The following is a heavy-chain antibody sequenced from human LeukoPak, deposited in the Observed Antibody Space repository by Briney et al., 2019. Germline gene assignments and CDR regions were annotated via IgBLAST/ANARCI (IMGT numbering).Heavy chain of an antibody. J-gene: IGHJ4*02. D-gene: IGHD3-10*01. V-gene: IGHV3-23*01. Sequence: GGSLRLSCAASGFTFSSYGMSWVRQAPGKGLEWVSAISGSGGSTYYADSVKGRFTISRDNSKNTLYLQMNSLRAEDTAVYYCAKPSYYYGSGRPYYFDYWGQGTLVTVSS. CDR2: ISGSGGST. CDR1: GFTFSSYG. CDR3: AKPSYYYGSGRPYYFDY.